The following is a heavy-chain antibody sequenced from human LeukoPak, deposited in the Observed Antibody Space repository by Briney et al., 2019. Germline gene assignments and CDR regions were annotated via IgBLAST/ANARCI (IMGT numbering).Heavy chain of an antibody. J-gene: IGHJ5*02. Sequence: ASVKVSCKASGYTFTGYYMHWVRQAPGQGLEWMGRINPNSGGTNYAQKFQGRVTMTRDTSISTAYMELSRLRSDDTAVYYCARDVIAAAGNWFDPWGQGTLVTVSS. CDR2: INPNSGGT. V-gene: IGHV1-2*06. CDR1: GYTFTGYY. CDR3: ARDVIAAAGNWFDP. D-gene: IGHD6-13*01.